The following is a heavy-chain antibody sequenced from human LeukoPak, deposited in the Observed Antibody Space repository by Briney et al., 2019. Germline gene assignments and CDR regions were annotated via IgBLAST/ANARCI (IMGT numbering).Heavy chain of an antibody. J-gene: IGHJ4*02. Sequence: PETLSLTCTGSGVSLSIYYWSWIRQPPGKGLEWIGYVYNSGSTSYNPSLKSRATISADTSRNQFSLRLTSVTAADTAVYYCVRDRELNYWGQGTLVTVSS. CDR3: VRDRELNY. V-gene: IGHV4-59*01. CDR2: VYNSGST. D-gene: IGHD1-7*01. CDR1: GVSLSIYY.